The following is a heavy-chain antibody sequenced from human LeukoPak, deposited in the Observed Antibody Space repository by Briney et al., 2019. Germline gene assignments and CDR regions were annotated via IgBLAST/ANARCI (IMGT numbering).Heavy chain of an antibody. V-gene: IGHV4-39*01. CDR1: GGSISSSSYY. CDR3: ARHVSGTSGWYVDY. D-gene: IGHD6-19*01. Sequence: SETLSLTCTVSGGSISSSSYYWGWLPQPPGKGLEWLGSIYYSGDTYNNPSLKSRVTISVDTSNNQFSLKLSSVTAADTAVHYCARHVSGTSGWYVDYWGQGSLVTVSS. J-gene: IGHJ4*02. CDR2: IYYSGDT.